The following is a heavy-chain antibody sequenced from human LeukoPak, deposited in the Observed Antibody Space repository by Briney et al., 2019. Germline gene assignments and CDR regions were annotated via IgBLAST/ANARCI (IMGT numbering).Heavy chain of an antibody. CDR1: GGSISSGGYS. CDR2: IYHSGST. D-gene: IGHD3-3*01. J-gene: IGHJ6*02. CDR3: ARSPPYYDFWSGYYSSYYYYYYGMDV. V-gene: IGHV4-30-2*01. Sequence: SETLSLTCAVSGGSISSGGYSWSWIRQPPGKGLEWIGYIYHSGSTYYSPSLKSRVTISVDRSKNQFSLKLSSVTAADTAVYYCARSPPYYDFWSGYYSSYYYYYYGMDVWGQGTTVTVSS.